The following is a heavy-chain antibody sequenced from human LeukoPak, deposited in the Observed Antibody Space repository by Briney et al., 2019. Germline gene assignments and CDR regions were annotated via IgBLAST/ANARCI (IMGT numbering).Heavy chain of an antibody. V-gene: IGHV4-39*07. J-gene: IGHJ4*02. CDR2: FYSGGSA. Sequence: SETLSLTCIVPGGSISSSNYYWAWIRQPPGKGLEWIGTFYSGGSAYYNPSLTSRVSISKDTSDNQFSLRLYSVTATDTAVYYCARKQGGTMYDVWGQGTQVTVSS. CDR3: ARKQGGTMYDV. D-gene: IGHD1-7*01. CDR1: GGSISSSNYY.